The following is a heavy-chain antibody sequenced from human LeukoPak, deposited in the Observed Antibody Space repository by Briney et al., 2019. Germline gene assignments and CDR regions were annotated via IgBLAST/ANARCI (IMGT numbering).Heavy chain of an antibody. CDR2: IYSGGST. CDR3: AKDIERGSSGWYYFDY. Sequence: GGSLRLSCAASGFTVSSNYMSWVRQAPGKGLEWVSVIYSGGSTYYADSVKGRFTISRDNSKNTLYLQMNSLRAEDTAVYYCAKDIERGSSGWYYFDYWGQGTLVTVSS. J-gene: IGHJ4*02. D-gene: IGHD6-19*01. V-gene: IGHV3-53*01. CDR1: GFTVSSNY.